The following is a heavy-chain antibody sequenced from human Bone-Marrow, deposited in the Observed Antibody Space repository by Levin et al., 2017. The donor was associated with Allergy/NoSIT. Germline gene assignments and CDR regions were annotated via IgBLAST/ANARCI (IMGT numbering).Heavy chain of an antibody. CDR1: GFTFSSHT. D-gene: IGHD5-24*01. CDR3: ARTNSRDGYNYFFDS. V-gene: IGHV3-21*01. CDR2: IRARGMTT. J-gene: IGHJ4*02. Sequence: KTGGSLRLSCVASGFTFSSHTMNWVRQAPGKGLEWISFIRARGMTTYYSDSVRGRFTVSRDDAKNSLFLEMNPLRPDDTGVYYCARTNSRDGYNYFFDSWGQGTLVTVSS.